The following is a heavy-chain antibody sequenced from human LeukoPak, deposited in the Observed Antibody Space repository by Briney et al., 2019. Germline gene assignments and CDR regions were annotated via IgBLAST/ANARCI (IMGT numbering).Heavy chain of an antibody. CDR2: INHSGTT. V-gene: IGHV4-34*01. J-gene: IGHJ4*02. CDR3: ARDMLAAAGRTFDY. Sequence: SETLSLTCAVYGGSFSGYYWSWIRQPPGKGLEWIGEINHSGTTNYNSSLKSRVTVSVDTSKNQFSLKLSSVTAADTAVYYCARDMLAAAGRTFDYWGQGTLVTVSS. CDR1: GGSFSGYY. D-gene: IGHD6-13*01.